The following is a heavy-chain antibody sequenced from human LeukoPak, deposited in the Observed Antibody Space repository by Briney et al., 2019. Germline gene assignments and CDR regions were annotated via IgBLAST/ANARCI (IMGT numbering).Heavy chain of an antibody. D-gene: IGHD1-26*01. CDR3: ARGGYFREWELKSDRPYYYYGMDV. J-gene: IGHJ6*02. V-gene: IGHV1-2*02. CDR1: GYTFTGYY. Sequence: ASVKVSCKASGYTFTGYYMHWVRQAPGQGLEWMGWINPNSGGTNYAQKFQGRVTITADKSTSTAYMELSSLRSEDTAVYYCARGGYFREWELKSDRPYYYYGMDVWGQGTTVTVSS. CDR2: INPNSGGT.